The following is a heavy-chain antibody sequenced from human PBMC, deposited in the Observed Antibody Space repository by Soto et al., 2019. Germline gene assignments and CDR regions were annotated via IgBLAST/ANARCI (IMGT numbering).Heavy chain of an antibody. CDR1: GFTVSSNY. Sequence: PGGSLRLSCAASGFTVSSNYMSWVRQAPGKGLEWVSVIYSGGSTYYADSVKGRFTISRDNSKNTLYLQMNSLRAEDTAVYYCARDRGEPPYYYYYYMDVWGKGTTVTVSS. CDR2: IYSGGST. J-gene: IGHJ6*03. D-gene: IGHD4-17*01. V-gene: IGHV3-66*01. CDR3: ARDRGEPPYYYYYYMDV.